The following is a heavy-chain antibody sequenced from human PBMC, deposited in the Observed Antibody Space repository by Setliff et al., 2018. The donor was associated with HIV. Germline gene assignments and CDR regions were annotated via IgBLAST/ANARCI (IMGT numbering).Heavy chain of an antibody. CDR2: IFYSVNT. CDR3: ARLAREEYCRGCTCYPNWFDP. CDR1: GGSIRTYY. V-gene: IGHV4-59*08. D-gene: IGHD2-15*01. Sequence: TLSLTCTVSGGSIRTYYWSWIRQPTGKGLEWIGYIFYSVNTNYNPSLKGRVTISVDTSKNQRSLKLSSVTAADTAVYYCARLAREEYCRGCTCYPNWFDPWGPVTLVTVSS. J-gene: IGHJ5*02.